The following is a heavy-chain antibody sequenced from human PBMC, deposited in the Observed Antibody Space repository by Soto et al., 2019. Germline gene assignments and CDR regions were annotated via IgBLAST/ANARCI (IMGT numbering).Heavy chain of an antibody. CDR3: ARTYASSGSYLDY. D-gene: IGHD3-22*01. CDR1: GGSFSGYY. Sequence: SETLSLTCAVYGGSFSGYYWSWIRQPPGKGLEWIGEINHSGSTNYNPSLKSRVTISVDTSKNQFSLKLSSVTAADTPVYYCARTYASSGSYLDYWGQGTLVIVSS. CDR2: INHSGST. V-gene: IGHV4-34*01. J-gene: IGHJ4*02.